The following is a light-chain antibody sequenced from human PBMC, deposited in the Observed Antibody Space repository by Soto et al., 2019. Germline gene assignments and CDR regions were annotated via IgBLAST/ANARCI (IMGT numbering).Light chain of an antibody. J-gene: IGKJ2*01. Sequence: EIVLTQSPGTLSLSPGERATLSCRASQSLTKRYLAWYQQKSGQAPRLLIYGASNRATGIPDRFSGSGSGTVFTLIISRVEPEDFAVYYCQQYGRSLVYTFGQGTKLEIK. CDR3: QQYGRSLVYT. CDR1: QSLTKRY. CDR2: GAS. V-gene: IGKV3-20*01.